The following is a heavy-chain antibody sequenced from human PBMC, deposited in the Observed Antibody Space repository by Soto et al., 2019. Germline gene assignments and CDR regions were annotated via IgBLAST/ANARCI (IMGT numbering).Heavy chain of an antibody. CDR2: IYYSGST. CDR3: ARSDYGGNSTWLDR. CDR1: GGSISSYY. J-gene: IGHJ5*02. D-gene: IGHD2-21*02. V-gene: IGHV4-59*01. Sequence: SETLSLTCTVSGGSISSYYWSWIRQPPGKGLEWIGYIYYSGSTNYNPSLKSRVTISVDTSKNQFSLKLSSVTAADTAVYYCARSDYGGNSTWLDRCGKGPLVTVSS.